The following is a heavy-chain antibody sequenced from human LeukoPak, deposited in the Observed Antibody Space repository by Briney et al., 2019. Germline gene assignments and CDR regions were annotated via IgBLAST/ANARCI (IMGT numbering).Heavy chain of an antibody. D-gene: IGHD1-26*01. CDR3: AKDGGTYSLDY. CDR2: MWYEGSNK. V-gene: IGHV3-30*02. Sequence: QPGGSLRLSCAASGFSFSTYGMHWVRQAPGKGLEWVAFMWYEGSNKYHADSVKGRFTISRDNSKNTLYLQMNSLRVEDTAVYYCAKDGGTYSLDYWGQGTLVTVSS. J-gene: IGHJ4*02. CDR1: GFSFSTYG.